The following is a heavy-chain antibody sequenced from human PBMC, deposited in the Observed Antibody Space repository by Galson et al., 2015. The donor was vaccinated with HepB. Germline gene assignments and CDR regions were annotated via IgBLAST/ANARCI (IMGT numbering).Heavy chain of an antibody. CDR1: GFTFSSYS. CDR3: ARDVPAAIYYYGMDV. V-gene: IGHV3-48*01. Sequence: SLRLSCAASGFTFSSYSMNWVRQAPGKGLEWVSYISSSSSTIYYADSVKGRFTISRDNAKNSLYLQMNSLRAEDTAVYYCARDVPAAIYYYGMDVWGQGTTVTVSS. J-gene: IGHJ6*02. D-gene: IGHD2-2*01. CDR2: ISSSSSTI.